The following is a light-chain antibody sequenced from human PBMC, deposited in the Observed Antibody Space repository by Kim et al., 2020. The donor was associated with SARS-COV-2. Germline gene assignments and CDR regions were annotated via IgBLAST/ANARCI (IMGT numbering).Light chain of an antibody. Sequence: DIQMTQSPSSVSASVGDRVTITCRASQRISSWLAWYQQKPGKAPNLLIFAASTLQGGVPSRFSGSGSGTDFTLTISSLQPEDSATYYCQQANSFPYTFGQGTKLE. CDR3: QQANSFPYT. CDR1: QRISSW. CDR2: AAS. V-gene: IGKV1-12*01. J-gene: IGKJ2*01.